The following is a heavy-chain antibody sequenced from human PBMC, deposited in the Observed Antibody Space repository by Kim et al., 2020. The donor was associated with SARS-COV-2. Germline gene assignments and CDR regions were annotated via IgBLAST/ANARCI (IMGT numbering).Heavy chain of an antibody. V-gene: IGHV5-51*01. CDR1: RYSFSNSW. CDR3: GSTSSTVTTSFEY. Sequence: GESLKISCTGSRYSFSNSWIGWVRQMPGKGLEWMGLIHPVDSDTRYNPSFQGQVTMSADKSISTAYLQWNTLKASDTAMYYCGSTSSTVTTSFEYWGQGTLVTVSS. J-gene: IGHJ4*02. D-gene: IGHD4-17*01. CDR2: IHPVDSDT.